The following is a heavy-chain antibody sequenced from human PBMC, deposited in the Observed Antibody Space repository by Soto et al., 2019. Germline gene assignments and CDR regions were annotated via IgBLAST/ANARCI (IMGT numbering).Heavy chain of an antibody. V-gene: IGHV3-23*01. CDR1: GFTFSSYA. J-gene: IGHJ4*02. CDR2: ISGSGGST. CDR3: ANYMLREPYFDS. Sequence: EVQLLESGGGLVQPGGSLRLSCAASGFTFSSYAMCWVRQAPGKGLEWVSAISGSGGSTYYADSVKGRFTISRDNSKSTLYLQMNSLRAEDTAVYYCANYMLREPYFDSWVQGTLVTVSS. D-gene: IGHD3-10*01.